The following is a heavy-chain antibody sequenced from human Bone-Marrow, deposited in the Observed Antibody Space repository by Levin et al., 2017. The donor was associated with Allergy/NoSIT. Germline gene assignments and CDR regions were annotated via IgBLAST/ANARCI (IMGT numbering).Heavy chain of an antibody. CDR2: VSGSGTNT. V-gene: IGHV3-23*01. D-gene: IGHD2-21*01. CDR3: AQVRCGSNCFYSMGV. CDR1: GFTFSSYA. J-gene: IGHJ6*03. Sequence: GGSLRLSCAASGFTFSSYAMSWVRQAPGKGLEWVSGVSGSGTNTYYADSVKGRLTISRDNSKNTLYLQMDSLRAEDTAVYYCAQVRCGSNCFYSMGVWGKGTTVTVSS.